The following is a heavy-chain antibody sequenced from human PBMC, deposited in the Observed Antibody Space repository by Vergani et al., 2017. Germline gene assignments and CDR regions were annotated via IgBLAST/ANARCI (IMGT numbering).Heavy chain of an antibody. CDR1: GFTFDDYG. D-gene: IGHD5-18*01. Sequence: EVQLVESGGGLVQPGRSLRLSCTASGFTFDDYGMSWVRQAPGKGLEWVSGINWNGGSTGYADSVKGRFTISRDNAKNSLYLQMNSLRAEDTALYYCARVRDTAMVGAFDIWGQGTMVTVSS. V-gene: IGHV3-20*04. J-gene: IGHJ3*02. CDR2: INWNGGST. CDR3: ARVRDTAMVGAFDI.